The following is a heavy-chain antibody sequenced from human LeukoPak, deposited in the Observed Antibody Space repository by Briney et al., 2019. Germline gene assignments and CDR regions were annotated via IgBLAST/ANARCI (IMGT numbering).Heavy chain of an antibody. J-gene: IGHJ6*03. V-gene: IGHV5-51*01. CDR3: ARRVEMATITGYYYYMDV. CDR1: GYSFTSYW. D-gene: IGHD5-24*01. CDR2: IYPGDSDT. Sequence: GESLKISCKGSGYSFTSYWIGWVRQMPGKGLEWTGIIYPGDSDTRYSPSFQGQVTISADKSISTAYLQWSSLKASDTAMYYCARRVEMATITGYYYYMDVWGKGTTVTVSS.